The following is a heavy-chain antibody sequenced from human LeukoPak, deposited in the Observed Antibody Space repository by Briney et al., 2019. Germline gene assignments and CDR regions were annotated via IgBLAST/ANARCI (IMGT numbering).Heavy chain of an antibody. D-gene: IGHD3-9*01. CDR3: ARDNDLLRYFDWPLDY. V-gene: IGHV3-23*01. Sequence: GGSLRLSCAASGFIFRSYAMSWARQAPGKGLEWVSSISGDGGSTYYADSVKGRFTISRDNAKNSLNLQMNSLRAEDTAVYYCARDNDLLRYFDWPLDYWGQGTLVTVSS. J-gene: IGHJ4*02. CDR2: ISGDGGST. CDR1: GFIFRSYA.